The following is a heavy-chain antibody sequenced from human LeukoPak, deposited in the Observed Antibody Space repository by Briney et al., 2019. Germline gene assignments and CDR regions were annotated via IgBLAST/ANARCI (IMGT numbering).Heavy chain of an antibody. V-gene: IGHV4-59*08. CDR2: IYTSGST. Sequence: PSETLSLTCTVSGGSISSYYWSWLRQPPGKGLEWIGYIYTSGSTNYNPSLKSRVTISVDTSKNQFSLKLSYVAAADTAVYYCARHGTYYDFWSGSSFFDYWGQGTLVTVSS. D-gene: IGHD3-3*01. CDR1: GGSISSYY. J-gene: IGHJ4*02. CDR3: ARHGTYYDFWSGSSFFDY.